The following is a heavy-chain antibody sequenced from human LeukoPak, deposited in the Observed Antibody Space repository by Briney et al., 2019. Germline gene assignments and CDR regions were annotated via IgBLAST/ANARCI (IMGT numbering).Heavy chain of an antibody. CDR3: AKGDIVVVPAATGTYYYYYYMDV. CDR2: ISGDGGST. V-gene: IGHV3-43*02. Sequence: GGSLRLSCAASGFTFDDYAMHWVRQAPGKGLEWVSLISGDGGSTYYADSVKGRFTISRDNSKNSLYLQMNSLRTEDTALYYCAKGDIVVVPAATGTYYYYYYMDVWGRGTTVTVSS. CDR1: GFTFDDYA. D-gene: IGHD2-2*01. J-gene: IGHJ6*03.